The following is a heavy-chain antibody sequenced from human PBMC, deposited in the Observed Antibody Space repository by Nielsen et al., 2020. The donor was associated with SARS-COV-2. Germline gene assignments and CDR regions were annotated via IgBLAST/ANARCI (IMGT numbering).Heavy chain of an antibody. CDR3: AKDAAIVVVPAATNGMDV. J-gene: IGHJ6*02. CDR2: IYSGGSSS. V-gene: IGHV3-23*03. D-gene: IGHD2-2*01. Sequence: WIRQPPGKGLEWVSVIYSGGSSSYYADSVKGRFTISRDNSKNTLYLQMNSLRAEDTAVYYCAKDAAIVVVPAATNGMDVWGQGTTVTVSS.